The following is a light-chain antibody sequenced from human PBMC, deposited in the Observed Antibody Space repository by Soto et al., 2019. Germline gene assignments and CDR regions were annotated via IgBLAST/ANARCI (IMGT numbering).Light chain of an antibody. CDR2: GAS. CDR3: QQYGSSPPLT. CDR1: QSVSSSY. J-gene: IGKJ4*01. V-gene: IGKV3-20*01. Sequence: EIVLTQSPDTLSLSPGERATLSCRASQSVSSSYLAWYQQKPGQAPRLLIYGASSRATGIPDRFSGSGSGTDFTLTISRLEPEAFAVYYCQQYGSSPPLTFGGGTKVEIK.